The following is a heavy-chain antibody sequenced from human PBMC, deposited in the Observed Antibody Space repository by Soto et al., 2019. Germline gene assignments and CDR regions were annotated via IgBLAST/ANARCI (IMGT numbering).Heavy chain of an antibody. CDR1: GGTFSSYA. D-gene: IGHD3-22*01. Sequence: SVKVSFKASGGTFSSYAISWVRQAPGQGLEWMGGIIPIFGTANYAQKFQGRVTITADESTSTAYMELSSLRSEDTAVYYCARGPPPDSSGYSHAFDIWGQGTMVTVSS. CDR2: IIPIFGTA. V-gene: IGHV1-69*13. CDR3: ARGPPPDSSGYSHAFDI. J-gene: IGHJ3*02.